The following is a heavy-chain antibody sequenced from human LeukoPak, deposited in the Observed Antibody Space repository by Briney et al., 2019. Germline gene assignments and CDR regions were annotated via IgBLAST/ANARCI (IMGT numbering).Heavy chain of an antibody. V-gene: IGHV3-53*01. J-gene: IGHJ3*02. Sequence: GGSLRLSCAASGFTVSSNYMSWVRQAPGEGLEWVSVIYSGGSTYYADSVKGRFTISIDNSKNTLYLQMNSLRAEDTAVYYCARVVPSTAYCGGDCYAPGAFDIWGQGTVVTVSS. CDR2: IYSGGST. CDR1: GFTVSSNY. CDR3: ARVVPSTAYCGGDCYAPGAFDI. D-gene: IGHD2-21*02.